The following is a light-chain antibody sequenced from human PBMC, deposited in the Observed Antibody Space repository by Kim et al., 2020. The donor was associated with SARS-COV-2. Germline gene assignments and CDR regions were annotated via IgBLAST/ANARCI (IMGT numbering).Light chain of an antibody. Sequence: PGERATISCRARQRLAANRCVSYQNKPGQGPRRLIYGASTRTTGVPDRFSGSGSGTDFTLTITRLEPEESSVYHCQQYGSSPLITFGQGTRLEIK. CDR3: QQYGSSPLIT. J-gene: IGKJ5*01. V-gene: IGKV3-20*01. CDR1: QRLAANR. CDR2: GAS.